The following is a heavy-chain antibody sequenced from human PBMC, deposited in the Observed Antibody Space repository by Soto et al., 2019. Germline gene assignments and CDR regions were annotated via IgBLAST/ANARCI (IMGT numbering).Heavy chain of an antibody. CDR3: AKYRRTEAEGFTLDY. CDR2: LYYTGTT. D-gene: IGHD6-13*01. V-gene: IGHV4-61*01. CDR1: GGSVSSATYY. Sequence: SETLSLTCTVSGGSVSSATYYWSWIRQPPGKRLEWIGNLYYTGTTTYNPSLESRVTMSVDTSKNQFSLKLNSVDAADTAVYYCAKYRRTEAEGFTLDYWGRGTLVTVSS. J-gene: IGHJ4*02.